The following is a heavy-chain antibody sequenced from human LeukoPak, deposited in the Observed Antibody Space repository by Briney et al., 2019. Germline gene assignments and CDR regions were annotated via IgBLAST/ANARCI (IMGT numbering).Heavy chain of an antibody. V-gene: IGHV4-59*01. CDR3: ARYIWGSYPTFEDY. Sequence: SETLSLTCTVSGGSISSYYWSWIRQPPGKGLEWIGYISHSGSTNYNPSLKSRVTISVDTSKNQLSLKLSSVTAADTAVYYCARYIWGSYPTFEDYWGQGSLVTVSS. D-gene: IGHD3-16*02. CDR1: GGSISSYY. J-gene: IGHJ4*02. CDR2: ISHSGST.